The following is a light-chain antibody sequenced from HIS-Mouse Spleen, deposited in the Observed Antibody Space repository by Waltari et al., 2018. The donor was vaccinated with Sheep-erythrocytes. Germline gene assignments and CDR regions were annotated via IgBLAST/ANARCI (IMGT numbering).Light chain of an antibody. J-gene: IGLJ1*01. V-gene: IGLV2-11*01. CDR2: YVS. CDR1: SSDVGGYNY. Sequence: QSALTQPRSVSGSPGQSVTISCTGTSSDVGGYNYVSWYQQHPGKAPKLMIYYVSKRPSGVPDPFSVSKSGNTASLTISGLQAEDEADYYCCSYAGSYNHVFATGTKVTVL. CDR3: CSYAGSYNHV.